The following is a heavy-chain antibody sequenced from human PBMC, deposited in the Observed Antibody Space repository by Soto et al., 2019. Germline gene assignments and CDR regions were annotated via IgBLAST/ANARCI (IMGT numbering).Heavy chain of an antibody. Sequence: LSLTCTVSGGSVSSRSYYWSWIRQPPGKGLEWIGYIYYSGSTNYNPSLKSRVTISVDTSKNQFSLKLSSVTAADTAVYYCARGVKYDFWSGPNWFDPWGQGTLVTVSS. CDR3: ARGVKYDFWSGPNWFDP. CDR1: GGSVSSRSYY. CDR2: IYYSGST. V-gene: IGHV4-61*01. D-gene: IGHD3-3*01. J-gene: IGHJ5*02.